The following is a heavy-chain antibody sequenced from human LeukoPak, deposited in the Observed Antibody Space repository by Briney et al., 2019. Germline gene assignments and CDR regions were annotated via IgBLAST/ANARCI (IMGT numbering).Heavy chain of an antibody. D-gene: IGHD6-13*01. CDR2: IKTKTDGGTT. J-gene: IGHJ4*02. CDR1: GFTFSIAT. Sequence: PGGSLRLSCAASGFTFSIATMSWVRPAPGKGLEWGGQIKTKTDGGTTDHAAPVKGRFTISRDDSKNTLYLQMSSLKTEDTAVYYCTTHRGYSSSPTFDYWGQGTLVTVSS. CDR3: TTHRGYSSSPTFDY. V-gene: IGHV3-15*01.